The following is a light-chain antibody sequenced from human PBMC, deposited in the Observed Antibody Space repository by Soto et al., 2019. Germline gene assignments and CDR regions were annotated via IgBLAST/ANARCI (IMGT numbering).Light chain of an antibody. CDR2: WAS. V-gene: IGKV4-1*01. CDR1: XXXXYSSNNKNY. Sequence: EIVMTQSPDSLAVSLGERATSNSKSSXXXXYSSNNKNYLAWYQXKQGQXXKXXIYWASTRESGVPDRFSGIGSGTDLTLTISSLQAEDLEVYYCQQYYTTPITFGQGTRLDIK. CDR3: QQYYTTPIT. J-gene: IGKJ5*01.